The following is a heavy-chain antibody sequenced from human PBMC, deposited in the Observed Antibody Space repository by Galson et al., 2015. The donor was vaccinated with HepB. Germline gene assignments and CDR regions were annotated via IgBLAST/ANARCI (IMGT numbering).Heavy chain of an antibody. CDR3: ARDHIVVVTASQRGHPDPSNSYYYYGMDV. J-gene: IGHJ6*02. CDR1: GSTFTGYY. D-gene: IGHD2-21*02. CDR2: INPNSGGT. Sequence: SVKVSCKASGSTFTGYYMHWMRQAPGQGLEWMGWINPNSGGTNYAQKFQGRVTMTRDTSISTAYLELSRLRSDDTAVYYCARDHIVVVTASQRGHPDPSNSYYYYGMDVWGQGTTVTVSS. V-gene: IGHV1-2*02.